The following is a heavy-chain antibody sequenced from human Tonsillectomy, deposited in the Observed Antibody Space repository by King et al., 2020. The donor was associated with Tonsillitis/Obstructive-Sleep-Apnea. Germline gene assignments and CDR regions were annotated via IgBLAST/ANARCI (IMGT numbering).Heavy chain of an antibody. V-gene: IGHV3-49*05. Sequence: VQLVESGGGLIKPGRSLRLSCTASGFTFGDYAMSLFRQAPGKGLEWVGYIRGKEYGGATEFAAFVKGRVTISRDDSNSIAYLQMNSLKTEDTAVYYCSRDRSGFYFDYWGQGTLVTVSS. J-gene: IGHJ4*02. CDR3: SRDRSGFYFDY. CDR1: GFTFGDYA. CDR2: IRGKEYGGAT.